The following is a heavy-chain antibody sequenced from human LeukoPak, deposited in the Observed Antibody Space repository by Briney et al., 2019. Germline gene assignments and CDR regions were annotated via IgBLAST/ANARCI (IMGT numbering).Heavy chain of an antibody. J-gene: IGHJ5*02. CDR1: GGTFSSYA. CDR3: ARGVDGGNSDWFDP. CDR2: IISILGIA. Sequence: SVKVSCKASGGTFSSYAISWVRQAPGQGFEWMGRIISILGIANYAQKFQGRVTITADKSTSTAYMELSSLRSEDTAVYYCARGVDGGNSDWFDPWGQGTLVTVSS. D-gene: IGHD2-21*02. V-gene: IGHV1-69*04.